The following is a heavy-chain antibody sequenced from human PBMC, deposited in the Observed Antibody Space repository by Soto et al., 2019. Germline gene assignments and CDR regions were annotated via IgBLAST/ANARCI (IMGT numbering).Heavy chain of an antibody. CDR3: ARDEGIAAAVFFMNL. J-gene: IGHJ4*02. CDR2: IWYDGSNK. D-gene: IGHD6-13*01. V-gene: IGHV3-33*01. CDR1: GFTFSSYG. Sequence: QVQLVESGGGVVQPGRSLRLSCAASGFTFSSYGMHWVRQAPGKGLEWVAVIWYDGSNKYYADSVKGRFTISRDNSKNTLYLQMNSLRAEDTAVYYCARDEGIAAAVFFMNLWGQGTLVTVSS.